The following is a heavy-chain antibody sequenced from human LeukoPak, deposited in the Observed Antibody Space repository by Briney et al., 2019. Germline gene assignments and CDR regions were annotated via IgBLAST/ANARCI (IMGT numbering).Heavy chain of an antibody. Sequence: GGSLRLSCAASGLTLSNAWMTWVRQAPGKGLEWVARIKSKTDGGIKDYAAPVKGTFTISRDDSENTVYLQMNSLKIEDPAVYYCATGRSGYFDSWGQGTLVFVSS. J-gene: IGHJ4*02. V-gene: IGHV3-15*01. CDR2: IKSKTDGGIK. CDR3: ATGRSGYFDS. CDR1: GLTLSNAW.